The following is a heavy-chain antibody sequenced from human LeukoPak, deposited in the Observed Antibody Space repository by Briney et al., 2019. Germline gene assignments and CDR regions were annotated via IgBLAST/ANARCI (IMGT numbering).Heavy chain of an antibody. V-gene: IGHV4-59*01. Sequence: SETLSLTCTVFGASISSYYWSWIRQPPGKGLEWIGYIYYSGSTNYNPSLKSRVTISVDTSKNQFSLKLSSVTAADTAVYYCARGRALRFLEWLGSFDYWGQGTLVTVSS. CDR1: GASISSYY. D-gene: IGHD3-3*01. J-gene: IGHJ4*02. CDR2: IYYSGST. CDR3: ARGRALRFLEWLGSFDY.